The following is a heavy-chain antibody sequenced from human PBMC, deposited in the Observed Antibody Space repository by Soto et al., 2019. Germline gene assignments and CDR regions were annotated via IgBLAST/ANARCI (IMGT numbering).Heavy chain of an antibody. D-gene: IGHD3-22*01. CDR2: ISYSGST. V-gene: IGHV4-31*03. CDR3: ARQGRNTKIVILRHYATDF. Sequence: QVQLQESGPGLLKPSQTLSLTCTVSGDSINSGGYFWSWIRHHPEKGLEWIGHISYSGSTYYNPSLKSRSSISADTSENQFSLRLTSLTVADTAVYYCARQGRNTKIVILRHYATDFWGQGTAVTVSS. CDR1: GDSINSGGYF. J-gene: IGHJ6*02.